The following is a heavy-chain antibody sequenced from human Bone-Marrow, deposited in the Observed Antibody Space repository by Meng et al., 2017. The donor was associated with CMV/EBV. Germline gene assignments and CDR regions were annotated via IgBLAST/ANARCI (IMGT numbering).Heavy chain of an antibody. CDR1: GGTFSSYA. V-gene: IGHV1-69*05. CDR2: IIPIFGTA. D-gene: IGHD2-2*01. Sequence: SVKVSCKASGGTFSSYAISWVRQAPGQGLEWMGGIIPIFGTANYAQKFQGRVTITTDESTSTAYMELSSLRSEDTAVYYCASVFVVVPANYYYGMDVWGRGTTVTVSS. CDR3: ASVFVVVPANYYYGMDV. J-gene: IGHJ6*02.